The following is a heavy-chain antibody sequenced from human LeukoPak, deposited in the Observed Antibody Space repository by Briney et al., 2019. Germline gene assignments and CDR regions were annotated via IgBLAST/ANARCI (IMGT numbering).Heavy chain of an antibody. J-gene: IGHJ3*02. CDR2: INHSGST. CDR3: AGRQHIVVLTATRGDFDI. D-gene: IGHD2-21*02. CDR1: GGSFSGYY. Sequence: SETLSLTCAVYGGSFSGYYWSWIRQPPGKGLEWIGEINHSGSTNYNPSLKSRVTISVDTSKNQFSLKLNSLTAADTAVYYCAGRQHIVVLTATRGDFDIWGQGTMVTVSS. V-gene: IGHV4-34*01.